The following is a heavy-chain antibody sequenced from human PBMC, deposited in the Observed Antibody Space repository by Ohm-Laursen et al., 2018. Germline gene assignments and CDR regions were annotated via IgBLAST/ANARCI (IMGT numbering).Heavy chain of an antibody. D-gene: IGHD5-24*01. J-gene: IGHJ6*02. Sequence: SLRLSCAASGFTFSSYEMSWVRQTPGKGLAWVANINEFGSETYYVDSVEGRFTISRDNAKNSLYLQMDSLRAEDTAVYYCARGRLASTKNPGMDVWGQGTTVTVSS. CDR1: GFTFSSYE. V-gene: IGHV3-7*01. CDR3: ARGRLASTKNPGMDV. CDR2: INEFGSET.